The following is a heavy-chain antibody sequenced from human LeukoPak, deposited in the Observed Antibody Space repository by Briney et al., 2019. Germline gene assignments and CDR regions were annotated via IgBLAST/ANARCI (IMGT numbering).Heavy chain of an antibody. CDR3: AKDRGAGSYYAYDAFDI. D-gene: IGHD3-10*01. CDR2: ISWNSGSI. J-gene: IGHJ3*02. V-gene: IGHV3-9*03. Sequence: HPGGFLRLSCAATGFTFDDYAMHWVREAPGKGQEWVSGISWNSGSIGYADSVKGRYTIYRDNAKNSLYLQMNSLRAEDMALYYCAKDRGAGSYYAYDAFDIWGQGTMVTVSS. CDR1: GFTFDDYA.